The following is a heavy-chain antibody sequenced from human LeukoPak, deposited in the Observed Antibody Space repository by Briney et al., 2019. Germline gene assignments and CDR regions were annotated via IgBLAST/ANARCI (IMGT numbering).Heavy chain of an antibody. J-gene: IGHJ4*02. D-gene: IGHD3-10*01. CDR2: ISGSGGST. Sequence: PGGSLRLSCAASGFTFSSYSMNWVRQAPGKGLEWVSAISGSGGSTYYADSVKGRFTISRDNSKNTLYLQMNSLRAEDTAVYYCATQGGYYGSGSYYSWGQGTLVTVSS. V-gene: IGHV3-23*01. CDR3: ATQGGYYGSGSYYS. CDR1: GFTFSSYS.